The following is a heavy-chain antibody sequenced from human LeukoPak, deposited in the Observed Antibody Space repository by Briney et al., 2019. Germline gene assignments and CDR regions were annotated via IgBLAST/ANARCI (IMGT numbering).Heavy chain of an antibody. CDR2: ISYDGSNK. CDR3: ARGLGYCSGDSCYGYGMDV. Sequence: GRSLRLSCAASGFTFSSYAMHWVRQAPGKGLEWVAVISYDGSNKYYADSVKGRFTISRDSSKNTLYLQMNSLRPEDTAAYNCARGLGYCSGDSCYGYGMDVWGQGTTVTVSS. J-gene: IGHJ6*02. D-gene: IGHD2-15*01. V-gene: IGHV3-30-3*01. CDR1: GFTFSSYA.